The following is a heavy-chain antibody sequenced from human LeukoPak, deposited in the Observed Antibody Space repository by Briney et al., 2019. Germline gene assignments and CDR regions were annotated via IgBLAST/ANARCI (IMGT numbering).Heavy chain of an antibody. Sequence: GGSLRLSCAASGFTFSSYSMNWVRQAPGKGLEWVSSISSSSSYIYYADSLKGRFTISRDNAKNSLYLQMNSLRAEDTAVYYCARVSSLRFLEPASDYWGQGTLVTVSS. J-gene: IGHJ4*02. CDR3: ARVSSLRFLEPASDY. CDR2: ISSSSSYI. CDR1: GFTFSSYS. D-gene: IGHD3-3*01. V-gene: IGHV3-21*01.